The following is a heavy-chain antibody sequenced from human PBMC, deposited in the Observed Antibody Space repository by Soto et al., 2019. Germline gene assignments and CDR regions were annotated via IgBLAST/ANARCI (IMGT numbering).Heavy chain of an antibody. CDR1: GFTFSSYG. CDR3: ARDFALGYCISTSCRTTKPNYYYGMDV. D-gene: IGHD2-2*01. V-gene: IGHV3-33*01. Sequence: QVQLVESGGGVVQPGRSLRLSCAASGFTFSSYGMHWVRQAPGKGLEWVAVIWYDGSNKYYADSVKGRFTISRDNSKNTLYLQMNSLRAEDTAVYYCARDFALGYCISTSCRTTKPNYYYGMDVWGQGTTVTVSS. CDR2: IWYDGSNK. J-gene: IGHJ6*02.